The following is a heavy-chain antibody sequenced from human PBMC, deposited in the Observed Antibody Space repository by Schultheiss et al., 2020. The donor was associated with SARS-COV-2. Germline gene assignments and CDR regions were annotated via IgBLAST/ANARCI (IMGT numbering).Heavy chain of an antibody. CDR3: AKGEVPGYTSYYYYMDV. D-gene: IGHD3-9*01. CDR2: ISWNSGSI. V-gene: IGHV3-9*01. CDR1: GFTFDDYA. Sequence: SLKISCAASGFTFDDYAMHWVRQAPGKGLEWVSGISWNSGSIGYADSVKGRFTISRDNAKNSLYLQMNSLRAEDTALYYCAKGEVPGYTSYYYYMDVWGKGTTVTVSS. J-gene: IGHJ6*03.